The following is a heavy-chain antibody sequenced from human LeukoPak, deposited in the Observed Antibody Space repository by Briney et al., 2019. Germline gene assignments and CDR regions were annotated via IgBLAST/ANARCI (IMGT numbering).Heavy chain of an antibody. J-gene: IGHJ3*02. CDR3: AHRNSDYRAFDI. CDR1: GFSLSTSGMY. D-gene: IGHD4-11*01. V-gene: IGHV2-5*01. Sequence: ESGLTLVNPTQTLTLTCTFSGFSLSTSGMYVGWIRQPPGKALEWLALIYWNDDKRYSPSLKSRLTITKDTSKNQVVLTMTNMDPVDTATYYCAHRNSDYRAFDIWGQGTMVTVSS. CDR2: IYWNDDK.